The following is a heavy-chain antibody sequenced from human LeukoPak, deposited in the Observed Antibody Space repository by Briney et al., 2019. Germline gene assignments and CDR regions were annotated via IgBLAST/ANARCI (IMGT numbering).Heavy chain of an antibody. V-gene: IGHV4-34*01. CDR1: GGSFSGYY. Sequence: KPSETLSLTCAVYGGSFSGYYWSWIRRPPGKGLEWIGEINHSGSTNYNPSLKSRVTISVDTSKNQFSLKLSSVTAADTAVYYCARGEWFGDYWGQGTLVTVSS. D-gene: IGHD3-10*01. J-gene: IGHJ4*02. CDR2: INHSGST. CDR3: ARGEWFGDY.